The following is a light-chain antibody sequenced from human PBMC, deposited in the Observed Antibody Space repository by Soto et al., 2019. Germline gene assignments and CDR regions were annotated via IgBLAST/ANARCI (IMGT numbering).Light chain of an antibody. J-gene: IGKJ4*01. Sequence: IQMTQSPSSLSASVGDRVTITCRASQSIRNYLGWYQQKPGKAPKLLIYEASSLQSGVPSRFSGSGSGTDFTLTISSLQPEDFATYYCLHDYNYPLTFGGGTKVEIK. CDR1: QSIRNY. CDR3: LHDYNYPLT. V-gene: IGKV1-6*01. CDR2: EAS.